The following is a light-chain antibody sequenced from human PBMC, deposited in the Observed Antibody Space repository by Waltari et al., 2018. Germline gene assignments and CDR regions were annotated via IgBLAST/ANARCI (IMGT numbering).Light chain of an antibody. CDR1: HTVHNY. CDR3: QQRNTWPLT. Sequence: VFTQSPATLSLPPGARATPSCRASHTVHNYLAWYQQKPGQPPRLLIYDASNRATGIPARFSGSGSETDFTLTISSLEPEDFAVYYCQQRNTWPLTFGGGTTVEI. CDR2: DAS. J-gene: IGKJ4*01. V-gene: IGKV3-11*01.